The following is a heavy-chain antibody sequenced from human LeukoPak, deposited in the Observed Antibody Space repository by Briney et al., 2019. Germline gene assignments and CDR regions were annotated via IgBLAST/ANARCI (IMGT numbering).Heavy chain of an antibody. J-gene: IGHJ6*03. CDR3: ARGGSSWYYYYYMDV. CDR2: INPSGGST. Sequence: ASVKVSCKASGYTFTNYYMHWVRQAPGQGLEWMGIINPSGGSTSFAQKFQGRVTITRNTSISTAYMELSSLRSEDTAVYYCARGGSSWYYYYYMDVWGKGTTVTVSS. V-gene: IGHV1-46*01. D-gene: IGHD6-13*01. CDR1: GYTFTNYY.